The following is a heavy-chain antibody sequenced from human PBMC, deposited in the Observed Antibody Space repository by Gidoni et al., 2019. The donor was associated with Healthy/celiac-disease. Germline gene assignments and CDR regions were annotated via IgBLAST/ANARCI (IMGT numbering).Heavy chain of an antibody. CDR2: ISYDGSNK. Sequence: QVQLVESGGGVVQPGRSLRLSCAASGFTFSSYGMHWVRQAPGKGLEWVAVISYDGSNKYYADSVKGRFTISRDNSKNTLYLQMNSLRAEDTAVYYCAKSQSNSEDYWGQGTLVTVSS. J-gene: IGHJ4*02. D-gene: IGHD4-4*01. CDR1: GFTFSSYG. CDR3: AKSQSNSEDY. V-gene: IGHV3-30*18.